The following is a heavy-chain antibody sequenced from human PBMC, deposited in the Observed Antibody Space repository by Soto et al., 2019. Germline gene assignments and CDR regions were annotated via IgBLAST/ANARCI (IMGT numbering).Heavy chain of an antibody. CDR3: ARGTLTGGYGSGSYYKHHFDY. D-gene: IGHD3-10*01. V-gene: IGHV1-2*04. Sequence: QVQLVQSGAEVKKPGASVKVSCKASGYTFTGYYMHWVRQAPGQGLEWMGWINPNSGGTNYAQKFQGWVTMTRDTSISTAYMELSRLRSDDTAVYYCARGTLTGGYGSGSYYKHHFDYVGQGTLVTVSS. J-gene: IGHJ4*02. CDR2: INPNSGGT. CDR1: GYTFTGYY.